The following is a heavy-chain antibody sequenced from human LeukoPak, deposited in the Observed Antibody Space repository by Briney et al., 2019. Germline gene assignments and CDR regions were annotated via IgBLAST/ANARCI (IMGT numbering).Heavy chain of an antibody. J-gene: IGHJ4*02. CDR2: ISSSSSYI. Sequence: GGSLRLSCAASGFTFSSYSMNWVRQAPGKGLEWVSSISSSSSYIYCADSVKGRFTISRDNAKNSLYLQMTSLRAEDTAVYYCARTLLSVSGWYFFDYWGQGTLVTVSS. CDR3: ARTLLSVSGWYFFDY. CDR1: GFTFSSYS. V-gene: IGHV3-21*01. D-gene: IGHD6-19*01.